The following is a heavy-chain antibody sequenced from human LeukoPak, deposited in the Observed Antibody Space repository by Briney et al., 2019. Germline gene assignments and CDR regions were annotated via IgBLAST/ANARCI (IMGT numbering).Heavy chain of an antibody. J-gene: IGHJ3*02. D-gene: IGHD4-17*01. CDR1: GFTFSSYG. V-gene: IGHV3-23*01. Sequence: GGSLRLSCAASGFTFSSYGMHWVRQAPGKGLEWVSAISGSGGSTYYADSVKGRFTISRDNSKNTLYLQMNSLRAEDTAVYYCAKSRTVTTENDAFDIWGQGTMVTVSS. CDR3: AKSRTVTTENDAFDI. CDR2: ISGSGGST.